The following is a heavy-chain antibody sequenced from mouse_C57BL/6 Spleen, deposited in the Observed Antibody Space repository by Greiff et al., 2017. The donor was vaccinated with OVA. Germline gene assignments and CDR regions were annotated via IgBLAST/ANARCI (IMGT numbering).Heavy chain of an antibody. D-gene: IGHD1-1*01. V-gene: IGHV2-4*01. J-gene: IGHJ1*03. CDR2: IWSGGST. CDR3: AKNDGSYWYFDV. CDR1: GFSLTSYG. Sequence: QVQLQQSGPGLVQPSQSLSITCTVSGFSLTSYGVHWVRQPPGKGLEWLGVIWSGGSTDYNAAFISRLSISKDNSKSQVFFKMNSLQADDTAIYYCAKNDGSYWYFDVWGTGTTVTVSS.